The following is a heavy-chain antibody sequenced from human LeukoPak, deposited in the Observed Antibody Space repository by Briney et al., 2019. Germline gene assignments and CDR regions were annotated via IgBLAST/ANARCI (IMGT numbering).Heavy chain of an antibody. V-gene: IGHV3-30*02. CDR3: AKVGYDFWSGYYSNYYYYYYMDV. CDR2: IRFDGTIT. J-gene: IGHJ6*03. CDR1: GFNFNNYA. D-gene: IGHD3-3*01. Sequence: GGSLRLSCGASGFNFNNYAMHWVRQAPGKGLEWVAFIRFDGTITYYADSVKGRFSISRDNSKNTLYLQMNSLRDEDTAMYFCAKVGYDFWSGYYSNYYYYYYMDVWGKGTTVTVSS.